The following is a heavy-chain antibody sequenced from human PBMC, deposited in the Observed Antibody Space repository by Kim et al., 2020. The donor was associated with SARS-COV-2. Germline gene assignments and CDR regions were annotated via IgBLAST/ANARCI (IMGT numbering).Heavy chain of an antibody. Sequence: GGSLRLSCAASGFTFSSYAMHWVRQAPGKGLEWVAVIWYDGSNKYYADSVKGRFTISRDNSKNTLYLQMNSLRAEDTAVYYCAKDRTYYDFWSGYYTPEIREDVWGQGTTVTVSS. CDR3: AKDRTYYDFWSGYYTPEIREDV. J-gene: IGHJ6*02. CDR2: IWYDGSNK. V-gene: IGHV3-33*06. CDR1: GFTFSSYA. D-gene: IGHD3-3*01.